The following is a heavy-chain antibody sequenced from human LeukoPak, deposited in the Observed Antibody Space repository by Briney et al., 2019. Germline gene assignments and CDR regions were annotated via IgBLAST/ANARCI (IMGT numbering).Heavy chain of an antibody. V-gene: IGHV1-18*01. J-gene: IGHJ3*02. CDR3: ARCYGSGSYYTGRAFDI. D-gene: IGHD3-10*01. Sequence: ASVKVSCKASGYTFTSYGISWVRQAPGQGLEWMGWISAYNGNTNYAQKLQGRVTMTTDTSTSTAYMELRSLRSDDTAVYYCARCYGSGSYYTGRAFDIWGQGTMVTVSS. CDR1: GYTFTSYG. CDR2: ISAYNGNT.